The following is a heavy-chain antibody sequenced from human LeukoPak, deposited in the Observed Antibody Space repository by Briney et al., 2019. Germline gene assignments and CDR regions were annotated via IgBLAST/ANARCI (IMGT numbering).Heavy chain of an antibody. V-gene: IGHV1-18*01. CDR1: SYNIGSFG. D-gene: IGHD2-2*01. CDR2: ISGDNDKK. Sequence: ASGKVSCKASSYNIGSFGFSWVRRAPGQGLEWMGWISGDNDKKNYAQTVQDRVTMTPDTSPSTVYMELRRLRSDATAVYYCARDTSYRSSTSCYGGGYMDVWGKGTTVSVSS. J-gene: IGHJ6*03. CDR3: ARDTSYRSSTSCYGGGYMDV.